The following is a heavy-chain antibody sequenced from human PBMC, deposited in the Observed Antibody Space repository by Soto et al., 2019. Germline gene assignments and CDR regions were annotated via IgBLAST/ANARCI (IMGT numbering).Heavy chain of an antibody. V-gene: IGHV1-18*04. J-gene: IGHJ3*02. CDR2: ISTSTGNT. CDR3: ARGEGMAARYDGYDI. Sequence: ASVKVSCKASGYAFTNYDVSWVRQAPGQGLEWMGWISTSTGNTNYAQKLQGRVSMTTDTSASTAYMELRSLRSDDTAVYYCARGEGMAARYDGYDIWGQGTMVTVSS. D-gene: IGHD6-6*01. CDR1: GYAFTNYD.